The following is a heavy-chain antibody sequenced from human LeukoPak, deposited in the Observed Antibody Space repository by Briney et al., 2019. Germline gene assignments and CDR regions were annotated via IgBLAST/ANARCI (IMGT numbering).Heavy chain of an antibody. D-gene: IGHD2-21*01. V-gene: IGHV3-21*01. Sequence: GGSLRLSCAASGFTFSSYSMNWVRQAPGKGLEWVSSISSNSDYIYYADSVEGRFTISRDNAKNSLYLQMNSLRAEDTAVYYCARPRGCGSAGCNNFDSWGQGTLVTVSS. CDR2: ISSNSDYI. J-gene: IGHJ4*02. CDR3: ARPRGCGSAGCNNFDS. CDR1: GFTFSSYS.